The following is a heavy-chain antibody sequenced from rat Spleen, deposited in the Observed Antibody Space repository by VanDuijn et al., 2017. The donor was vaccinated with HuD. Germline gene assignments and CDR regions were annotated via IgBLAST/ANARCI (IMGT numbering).Heavy chain of an antibody. CDR1: GFSLSNYG. V-gene: IGHV5S13*01. CDR3: ARHPHNYPAPPFAY. Sequence: VQLKESGPGLVQPSQTLSLTCTVSGFSLSNYGVIWVRQPPGKGLEWVASISTGGGNTYYRDSVKGRFTISRDNAKSTLYLQMDSLRSEDTATYYCARHPHNYPAPPFAYWGHGTLVTVSS. D-gene: IGHD1-4*01. J-gene: IGHJ3*01. CDR2: ISTGGGNT.